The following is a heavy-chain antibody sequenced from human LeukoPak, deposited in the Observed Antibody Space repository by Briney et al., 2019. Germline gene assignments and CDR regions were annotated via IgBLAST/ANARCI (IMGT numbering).Heavy chain of an antibody. Sequence: GESLKISCKGSGYSFTSYWIGWVRQMPGKGLEWMGIIYPGDSDTRYSPSFQGQVTISADKSISTAYLQWSSLKASDTAMYYCARAASSSWYGGVYHYYYMDIRGKGTTVTVSS. CDR3: ARAASSSWYGGVYHYYYMDI. CDR1: GYSFTSYW. V-gene: IGHV5-51*01. J-gene: IGHJ6*03. CDR2: IYPGDSDT. D-gene: IGHD6-13*01.